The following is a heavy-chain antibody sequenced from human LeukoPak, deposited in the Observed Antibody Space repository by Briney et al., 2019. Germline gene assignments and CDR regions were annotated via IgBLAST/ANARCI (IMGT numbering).Heavy chain of an antibody. CDR3: AELGITMIGGV. J-gene: IGHJ6*04. Sequence: GGSLRLSCAASGFTVSSNYMSRVRQAPGKGLEWVSYISSSGSAIYYADSVKGRFTISRDNAKNSLYLQMNGLRAEDTAVYYCAELGITMIGGVWGKGTTVTISS. CDR1: GFTVSSNY. CDR2: ISSSGSAI. D-gene: IGHD3-10*02. V-gene: IGHV3-11*04.